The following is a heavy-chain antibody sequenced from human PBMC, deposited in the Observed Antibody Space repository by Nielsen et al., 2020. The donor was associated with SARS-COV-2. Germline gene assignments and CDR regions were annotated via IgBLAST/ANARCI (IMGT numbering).Heavy chain of an antibody. V-gene: IGHV1-3*01. J-gene: IGHJ4*02. D-gene: IGHD6-19*01. CDR3: ARDPRYTSGWYGLGFDS. Sequence: RQAPGRGLEGMGWFIAGNGNTKYSQKFQGRVTITRDTSASTAYMELSSLRSEDTAVYYCARDPRYTSGWYGLGFDSWGQGTLVTVSS. CDR2: FIAGNGNT.